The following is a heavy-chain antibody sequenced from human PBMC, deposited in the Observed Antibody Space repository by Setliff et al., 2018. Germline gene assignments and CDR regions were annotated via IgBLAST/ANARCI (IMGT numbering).Heavy chain of an antibody. D-gene: IGHD6-25*01. CDR2: LNNDGTTI. V-gene: IGHV3-11*04. Sequence: GGSLRLSCAASGFTFSNYYMTWIRQAPGKGLEWISYLNNDGTTIYYADSVRGRFTISRDNARDSLYLQMNSLRAEDTAVYYCVRDTTSGWMLTNWGQGTLVTVSS. CDR3: VRDTTSGWMLTN. J-gene: IGHJ4*02. CDR1: GFTFSNYY.